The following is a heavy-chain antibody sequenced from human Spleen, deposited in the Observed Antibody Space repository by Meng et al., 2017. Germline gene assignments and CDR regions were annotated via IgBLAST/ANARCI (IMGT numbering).Heavy chain of an antibody. Sequence: GESLKISCAASGFTFDDYGMSWVRQAPGKGLEWVANINQDETKKHYGDSVKGRFTISRDNAKNSVYLQMSSLRAEDTAIYYCARDPDELLGANFHFWGQGTLVTVSS. CDR2: INQDETKK. D-gene: IGHD1-26*01. J-gene: IGHJ4*02. V-gene: IGHV3-7*01. CDR3: ARDPDELLGANFHF. CDR1: GFTFDDYG.